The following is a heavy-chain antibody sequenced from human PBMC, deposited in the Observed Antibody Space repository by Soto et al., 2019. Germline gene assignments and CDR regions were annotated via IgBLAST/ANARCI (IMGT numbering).Heavy chain of an antibody. D-gene: IGHD2-2*01. CDR1: GFTFSSYG. V-gene: IGHV3-33*01. J-gene: IGHJ4*02. CDR3: ARDPEPYCSSTSCYLTILDY. CDR2: IWYDGSNK. Sequence: GGSLRLSCAASGFTFSSYGMHWVRQAPGKGLEWVAVIWYDGSNKYYADSVKGRFTISRDNSKNTLYLQMNSLRAEDTAVYYCARDPEPYCSSTSCYLTILDYWGQGTLVTVSS.